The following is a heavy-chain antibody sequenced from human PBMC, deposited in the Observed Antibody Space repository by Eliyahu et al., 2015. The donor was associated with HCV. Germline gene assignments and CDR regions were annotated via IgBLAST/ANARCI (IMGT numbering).Heavy chain of an antibody. J-gene: IGHJ6*02. D-gene: IGHD5-18*01. V-gene: IGHV3-30*18. CDR3: AKDRVYSYVGYGMDV. Sequence: GKGLEWVAVISYDGSNKYYADSVKGRFTISRDNSKNTLYLQMNSLRAEDTAVYYCAKDRVYSYVGYGMDVWGQGTTVTVSS. CDR2: ISYDGSNK.